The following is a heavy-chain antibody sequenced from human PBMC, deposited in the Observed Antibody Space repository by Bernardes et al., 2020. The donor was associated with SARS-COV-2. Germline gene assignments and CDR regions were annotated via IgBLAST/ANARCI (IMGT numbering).Heavy chain of an antibody. CDR3: ARDPVSQWLGLDY. CDR2: INPNSGGT. J-gene: IGHJ4*02. D-gene: IGHD6-19*01. Sequence: ASVKVSCKASGYTFTGYYMHWVRQAPGQGLEWMGWINPNSGGTNYAQKFQGRVTMTRDTSISTAYMELSRLRSDDTAVYYCARDPVSQWLGLDYWGQGTLVTVSS. CDR1: GYTFTGYY. V-gene: IGHV1-2*02.